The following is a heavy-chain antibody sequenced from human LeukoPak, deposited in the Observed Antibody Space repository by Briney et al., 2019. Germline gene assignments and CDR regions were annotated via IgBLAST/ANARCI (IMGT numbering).Heavy chain of an antibody. CDR1: GFTFSSYA. D-gene: IGHD3-10*01. V-gene: IGHV3-23*01. Sequence: GGSLRLSCAASGFTFSSYAMSWVRQAPGKGLEWVSGISGSGGSTYYADSVKGRFTISRDNSKNTLYLQMNSLRAEDTAVYYCAQKGYGSQTYFDSWGQGTLVTVSS. CDR2: ISGSGGST. J-gene: IGHJ4*02. CDR3: AQKGYGSQTYFDS.